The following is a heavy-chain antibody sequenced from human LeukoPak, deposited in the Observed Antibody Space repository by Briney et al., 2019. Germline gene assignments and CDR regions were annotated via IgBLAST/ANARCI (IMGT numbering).Heavy chain of an antibody. D-gene: IGHD3-22*01. V-gene: IGHV3-15*01. CDR3: TTRRPYFYDTSTYYFFDY. CDR2: IKRKTDGGTT. J-gene: IGHJ4*02. Sequence: GGSLRLSCAASGFTFNNAWMSWVRQTPGKGLEWVGRIKRKTDGGTTDYAAPVKGRFTISRDDSKNTLYLQMNSLKTEDTAVYYCTTRRPYFYDTSTYYFFDYWGQGTLVTVSS. CDR1: GFTFNNAW.